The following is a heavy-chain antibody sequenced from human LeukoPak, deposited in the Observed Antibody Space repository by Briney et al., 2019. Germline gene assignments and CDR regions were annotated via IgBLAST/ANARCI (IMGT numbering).Heavy chain of an antibody. CDR3: ARSSYGSGRRGAFDI. J-gene: IGHJ3*02. D-gene: IGHD3-10*01. V-gene: IGHV3-21*01. Sequence: ESLRLSCAASGFTFSSYSMNWVRQAPGKGLEWVSSISSSSSYIYYADSVKGRFTISRDNAKNSLYLQMNSLRAEDTAVYYCARSSYGSGRRGAFDIWGQGTMVTVSS. CDR1: GFTFSSYS. CDR2: ISSSSSYI.